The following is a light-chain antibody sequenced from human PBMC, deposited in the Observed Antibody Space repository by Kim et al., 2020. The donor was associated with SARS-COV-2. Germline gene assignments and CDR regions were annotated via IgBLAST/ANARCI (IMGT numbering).Light chain of an antibody. V-gene: IGLV3-19*01. Sequence: SSELTQDPAVSVALGQTVRITCQGDSLRSSYASWYQQKPGQAPVLVIYGKNNWPSGIPDRFSGSSTGNTASLTITGAQAEVEADYYCNSRDSSGNHLVFGGGTQLTVL. CDR1: SLRSSY. CDR3: NSRDSSGNHLV. J-gene: IGLJ3*02. CDR2: GKN.